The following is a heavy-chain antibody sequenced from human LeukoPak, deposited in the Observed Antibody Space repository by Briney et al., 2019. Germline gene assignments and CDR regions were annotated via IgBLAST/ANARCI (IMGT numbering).Heavy chain of an antibody. CDR1: GFTFSTYA. CDR2: ISGNGGRT. D-gene: IGHD3-10*01. CDR3: ARGGIKGPHDAFDI. V-gene: IGHV3-64*01. J-gene: IGHJ3*02. Sequence: GGSLRLSCECSGFTFSTYAMHWVRQAPGKGLQYVSAISGNGGRTWYANSVNGRFSISRDNSKNTLYLQMGSLRAEDMAVYYCARGGIKGPHDAFDIWGRGTMVTVSS.